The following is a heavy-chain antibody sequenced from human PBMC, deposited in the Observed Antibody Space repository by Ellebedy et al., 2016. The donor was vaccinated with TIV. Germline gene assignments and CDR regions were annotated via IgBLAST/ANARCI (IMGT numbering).Heavy chain of an antibody. CDR2: FIPIFRKA. V-gene: IGHV1-18*01. Sequence: ASVKVSXXGSGYTFTSHGLSWVRQAPGQGLEWMGGFIPIFRKANHAQKFQGRVTMTTDTSTTTAYMELRSLTSDDTATYYCARLAYASGCLDQWGQGTLVTVSS. CDR1: GYTFTSHG. D-gene: IGHD6-19*01. CDR3: ARLAYASGCLDQ. J-gene: IGHJ5*02.